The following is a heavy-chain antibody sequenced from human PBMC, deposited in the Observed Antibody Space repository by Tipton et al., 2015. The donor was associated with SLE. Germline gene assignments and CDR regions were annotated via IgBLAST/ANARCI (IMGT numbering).Heavy chain of an antibody. CDR2: IKSKTDGGTT. J-gene: IGHJ4*02. CDR1: GFTFSNAW. D-gene: IGHD2-15*01. V-gene: IGHV3-15*05. CDR3: ARTPWDY. Sequence: SLRLSCAASGFTFSNAWMGWVRQAPGKGLEWVGRIKSKTDGGTTDYAAPVKGRFTISRDDSKNTLYLQMNSLRAEGTAVYYCARTPWDYWGQGTLVTVSS.